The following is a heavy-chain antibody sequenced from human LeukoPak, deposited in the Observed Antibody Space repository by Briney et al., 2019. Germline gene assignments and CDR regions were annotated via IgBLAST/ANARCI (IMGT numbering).Heavy chain of an antibody. CDR1: GFTFSSCS. CDR2: ICSSSSYI. V-gene: IGHV3-21*01. Sequence: GGSLILSCAASGFTFSSCSMNWARQAPGKGLEWVSSICSSSSYIHYADSVKGRFTISRDNAKNSLYLHMNSLRAEDTAVYYCARDWGYSYGYARYYFDYWGQGTLVTVSS. CDR3: ARDWGYSYGYARYYFDY. D-gene: IGHD5-18*01. J-gene: IGHJ4*02.